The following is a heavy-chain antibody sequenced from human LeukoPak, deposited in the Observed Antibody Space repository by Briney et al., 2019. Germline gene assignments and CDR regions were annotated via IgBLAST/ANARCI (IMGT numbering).Heavy chain of an antibody. CDR2: LHHTRST. V-gene: IGHV4-38-2*02. CDR3: ARDRESSPWELLLDY. D-gene: IGHD3-10*01. CDR1: GYSFRSGYY. J-gene: IGHJ4*02. Sequence: SETLSLTCDVSGYSFRSGYYWAWIRQPPGKGLEWIGSLHHTRSTYYNPSLKSRVTMSVDRSNNKFSLQLSSATAADTALYYCARDRESSPWELLLDYWGQGILVTVSS.